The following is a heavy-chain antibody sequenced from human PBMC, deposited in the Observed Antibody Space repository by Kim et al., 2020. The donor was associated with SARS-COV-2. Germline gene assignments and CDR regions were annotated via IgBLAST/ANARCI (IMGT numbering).Heavy chain of an antibody. CDR3: ARLPVRPYYYYYGMDV. V-gene: IGHV4-39*01. Sequence: SLKSRVTISVDTSKNQFSLKLSSVTAADTAVYYCARLPVRPYYYYYGMDVWGQGTTVTVSS. J-gene: IGHJ6*02. D-gene: IGHD4-17*01.